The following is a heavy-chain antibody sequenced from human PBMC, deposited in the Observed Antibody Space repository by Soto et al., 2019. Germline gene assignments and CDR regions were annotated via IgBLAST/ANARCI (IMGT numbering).Heavy chain of an antibody. CDR1: GDSISGFY. J-gene: IGHJ4*02. V-gene: IGHV4-59*01. CDR2: INHAGST. Sequence: QVQLQESGPGLVKPSETLSLTCTVSGDSISGFYWSWIRQPPGKGLEWIGYINHAGSTYYSPSLQSRVTISLDSSKNQFSLILTSVIAADTAVYFCATFRRNYFDNWVQGTLVTVSS. D-gene: IGHD3-16*01. CDR3: ATFRRNYFDN.